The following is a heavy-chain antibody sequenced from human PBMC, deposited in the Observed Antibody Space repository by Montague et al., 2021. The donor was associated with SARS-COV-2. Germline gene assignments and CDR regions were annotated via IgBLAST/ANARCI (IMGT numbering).Heavy chain of an antibody. Sequence: CAISGDSVSSKSAAWNWIRQSPSRGLEWLGRTYYRSQWYEDYAVSVQGRITIKPGTSKNQFSLHLESVSPDDTALYYCARGAYHDLYYYYHGMDVWGRGTTVSVSS. V-gene: IGHV6-1*01. D-gene: IGHD2-2*01. J-gene: IGHJ6*02. CDR3: ARGAYHDLYYYYHGMDV. CDR2: TYYRSQWYE. CDR1: GDSVSSKSAA.